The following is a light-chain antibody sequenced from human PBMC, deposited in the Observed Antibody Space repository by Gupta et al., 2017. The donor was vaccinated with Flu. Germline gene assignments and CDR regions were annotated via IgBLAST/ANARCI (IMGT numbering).Light chain of an antibody. CDR2: SNN. CDR1: SSNIGSNT. CDR3: AAWDDSLNGRV. Sequence: QSVLPQPPSASGTPGQRVTTSCSGSSSNIGSNTVNWYQHLPGTTPKLLIYSNNPRPSGVPDRFSGSKSGTSASLAISGLQSEDEADYYCAAWDDSLNGRVFGGGTKLTVL. V-gene: IGLV1-44*01. J-gene: IGLJ3*02.